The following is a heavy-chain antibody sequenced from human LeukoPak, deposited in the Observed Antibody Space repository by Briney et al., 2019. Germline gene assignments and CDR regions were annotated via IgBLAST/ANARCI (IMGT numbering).Heavy chain of an antibody. J-gene: IGHJ4*02. CDR2: ISYDGSNK. D-gene: IGHD6-19*01. CDR1: GFTFSSYG. CDR3: ARGPYSSGWYIFHY. V-gene: IGHV3-30*19. Sequence: PGGSLRLSCAASGFTFSSYGMHWVRQAPGKGLEWVAVISYDGSNKYYADSVKGRFTISRDNSKNTLYLQMNSLRAEDTAVYYCARGPYSSGWYIFHYWGQGTLVTVSS.